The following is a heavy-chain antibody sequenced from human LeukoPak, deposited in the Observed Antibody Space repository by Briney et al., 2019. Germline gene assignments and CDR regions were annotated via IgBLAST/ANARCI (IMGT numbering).Heavy chain of an antibody. CDR3: LHRRHSSSWYDY. V-gene: IGHV2-5*01. CDR2: IYWNDGK. J-gene: IGHJ4*02. D-gene: IGHD6-13*01. Sequence: SGPTLVNPTQTLTLTCTFSELSLSTSGEGVGWIRQPQGKALEWLALIYWNDGKRYRPSLKNRLTITKDTSKNQVVLTMTNMDPVDTATYYWLHRRHSSSWYDYWGQGTLVTVSS. CDR1: ELSLSTSGEG.